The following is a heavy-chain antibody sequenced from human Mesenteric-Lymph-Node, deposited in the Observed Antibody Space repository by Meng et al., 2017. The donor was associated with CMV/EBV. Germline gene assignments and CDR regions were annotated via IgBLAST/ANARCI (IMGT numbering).Heavy chain of an antibody. CDR2: INHSGST. CDR3: ARHQRWLKSEGGFNY. J-gene: IGHJ4*02. V-gene: IGHV4-34*01. Sequence: VHLQQWGAGLFKPSETLSLTCAVYGGSFSGYYWSWIRQPPWKGLEWIGEINHSGSTNYNPSLKSRVTISVDTSKNQFSLKLSSVTAADTAVYYCARHQRWLKSEGGFNYWGQGTLVTVSS. D-gene: IGHD4-23*01. CDR1: GGSFSGYY.